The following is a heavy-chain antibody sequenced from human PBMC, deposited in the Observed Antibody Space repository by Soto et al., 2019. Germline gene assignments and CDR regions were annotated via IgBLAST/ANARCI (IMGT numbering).Heavy chain of an antibody. Sequence: GGSLRLSCAASGFTFSSYAMSWVRQAPGKGLEWVSAFSGSGGSTYYADSVKGRFTISRDNSKNTLYLQMKSLRAEDTAVYYCAKDYFPRWEPYDAFDIWGQGTMVTVSS. D-gene: IGHD1-26*01. CDR1: GFTFSSYA. CDR3: AKDYFPRWEPYDAFDI. V-gene: IGHV3-23*01. J-gene: IGHJ3*02. CDR2: FSGSGGST.